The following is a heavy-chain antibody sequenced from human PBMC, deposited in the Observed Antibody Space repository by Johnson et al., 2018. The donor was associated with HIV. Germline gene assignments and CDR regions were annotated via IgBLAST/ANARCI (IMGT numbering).Heavy chain of an antibody. J-gene: IGHJ3*02. Sequence: VQLVESGGGVVRPGGSLRLSCAASGFTFDDYGMSWVRQAPGKGLEWVANIKQDGSDKYYVDSVKGRFTISRDNSKNTLYLQMNSRRVEDTAVYYCARPDYDILTGAFDIWGQGTMVTVAS. CDR2: IKQDGSDK. CDR3: ARPDYDILTGAFDI. V-gene: IGHV3-7*01. CDR1: GFTFDDYG. D-gene: IGHD3-9*01.